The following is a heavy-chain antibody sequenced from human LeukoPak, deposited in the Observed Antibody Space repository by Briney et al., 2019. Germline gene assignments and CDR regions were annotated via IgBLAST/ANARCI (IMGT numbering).Heavy chain of an antibody. V-gene: IGHV3-66*01. CDR3: ASVLAGGSYAFDY. J-gene: IGHJ4*02. CDR1: GFTVSSNY. Sequence: GSLRLSCAASGFTVSSNYMSWVRQAPGKGLEWVSVIYSGGSTYYADSVKGRFTIPRDNSKNTLYLQMNSLRAEDTAVYYCASVLAGGSYAFDYWGQGTLVTVSS. D-gene: IGHD1-26*01. CDR2: IYSGGST.